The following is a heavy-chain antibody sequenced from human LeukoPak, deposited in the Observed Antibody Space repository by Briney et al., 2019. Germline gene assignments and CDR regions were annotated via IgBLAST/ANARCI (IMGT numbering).Heavy chain of an antibody. D-gene: IGHD3-3*01. CDR1: GFTFSSYW. V-gene: IGHV3-7*01. CDR2: IKQEGSEK. Sequence: PGGSLRLSCAASGFTFSSYWMRWVRQAPGKGLEWVANIKQEGSEKYYVDSVKTRFTTSRANATNSLYLQMNSLRAEETAVYYCARVDGITIVGVAFLPYYFDCWGQGTLVSVS. J-gene: IGHJ4*02. CDR3: ARVDGITIVGVAFLPYYFDC.